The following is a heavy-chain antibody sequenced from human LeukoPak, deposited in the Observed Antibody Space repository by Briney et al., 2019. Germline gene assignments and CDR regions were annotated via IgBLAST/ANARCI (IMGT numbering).Heavy chain of an antibody. CDR1: GYTFTGYY. Sequence: ASVKVSCKASGYTFTGYYMHWVRQAPGQGLEWMGWINPNSGGTNYAQKFQGRVTMTRNTSISTAYMELSRLRSDDTAVYYCAREGGSRRAFDIWGQGTMVTVSS. D-gene: IGHD1-26*01. CDR2: INPNSGGT. V-gene: IGHV1-2*02. J-gene: IGHJ3*02. CDR3: AREGGSRRAFDI.